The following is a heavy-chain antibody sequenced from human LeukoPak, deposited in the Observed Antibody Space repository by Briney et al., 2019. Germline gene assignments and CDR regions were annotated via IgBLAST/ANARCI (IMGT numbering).Heavy chain of an antibody. CDR1: GFTFTSSA. D-gene: IGHD5-12*01. Sequence: GTSVKVSCKASGFTFTSSAMQWVRQARGQRLEWIGWIVVGSGNTNYAQKFQERVTITRDMSTSTAYMELSSLRSEDTAVYYCAAGTPNIVAHGAFDIWGQGTMVTVSS. CDR3: AAGTPNIVAHGAFDI. CDR2: IVVGSGNT. J-gene: IGHJ3*02. V-gene: IGHV1-58*02.